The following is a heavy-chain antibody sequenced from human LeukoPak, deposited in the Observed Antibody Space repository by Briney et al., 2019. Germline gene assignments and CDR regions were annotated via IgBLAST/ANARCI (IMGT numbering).Heavy chain of an antibody. D-gene: IGHD2-15*01. CDR3: ARGRVVVVAATDGYDY. CDR2: MNPNSGNT. CDR1: GYTFTSYD. V-gene: IGHV1-8*01. Sequence: GASVKVSCKASGYTFTSYDINWVRQATGQGLEWMGWMNPNSGNTGYAQKFQGRVTMTRNTSISTAYMELSSLRSEDTAVYYCARGRVVVVAATDGYDYWGQGTLVTVSS. J-gene: IGHJ4*02.